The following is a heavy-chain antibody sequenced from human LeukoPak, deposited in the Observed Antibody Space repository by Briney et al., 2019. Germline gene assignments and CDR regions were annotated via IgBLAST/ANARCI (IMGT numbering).Heavy chain of an antibody. CDR2: ISGSGGST. V-gene: IGHV3-23*01. J-gene: IGHJ3*02. CDR3: AKDGGGYRNAFDI. CDR1: GLTYSSYG. Sequence: HTGGSLRLSCAASGLTYSSYGMSWVRQAPGKGLEWVSAISGSGGSTYYADSVKGRFTISRDNSKNTLYLQMNSLRAEDTAVYYCAKDGGGYRNAFDIWGQGTMVTVSS. D-gene: IGHD3-22*01.